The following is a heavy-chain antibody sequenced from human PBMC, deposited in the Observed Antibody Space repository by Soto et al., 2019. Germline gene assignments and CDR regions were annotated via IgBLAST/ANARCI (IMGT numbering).Heavy chain of an antibody. CDR2: MYHSGST. CDR1: GGSISSGGYS. CDR3: ARQGRPTAGMGWFDP. D-gene: IGHD1-1*01. J-gene: IGHJ5*02. V-gene: IGHV4-30-2*01. Sequence: SETLSLTCAVSGGSISSGGYSWSWIRQPPGKGLEWIGYMYHSGSTYYNPSLKSRVTISIDRSKNQFSLKMASVTAADTAVYYCARQGRPTAGMGWFDPWGPGTLVTVSS.